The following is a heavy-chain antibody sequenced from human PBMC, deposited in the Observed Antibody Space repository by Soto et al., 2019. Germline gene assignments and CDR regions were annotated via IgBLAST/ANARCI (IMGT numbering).Heavy chain of an antibody. D-gene: IGHD1-26*01. V-gene: IGHV1-2*02. CDR1: GYTFTGYY. CDR3: ARVAGSGSHYELRY. J-gene: IGHJ4*02. CDR2: INPNTGGT. Sequence: QVQLVQSGAEVRKPGASVKVSCKASGYTFTGYYVHWVRQAPGQGLEWMGWINPNTGGTNYAQKFQGRVTMTSDTSITTAYMEPSRLRSDDAAVYYCARVAGSGSHYELRYWGQGTLVTVSS.